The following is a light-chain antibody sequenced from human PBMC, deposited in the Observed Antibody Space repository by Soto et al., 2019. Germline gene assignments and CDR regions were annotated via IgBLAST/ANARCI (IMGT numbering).Light chain of an antibody. V-gene: IGKV3-15*01. CDR3: QQYKNWPPLT. Sequence: EIVMTQSPATLSVSPGEIATLSCRASQSVGSAVAWYQHKPGQAPRLVIVASSIRATGVPGRFSGGGSVTEFTLTISSLQSEDFAISYCQQYKNWPPLTFGGGTTVEIK. CDR2: ASS. CDR1: QSVGSA. J-gene: IGKJ4*01.